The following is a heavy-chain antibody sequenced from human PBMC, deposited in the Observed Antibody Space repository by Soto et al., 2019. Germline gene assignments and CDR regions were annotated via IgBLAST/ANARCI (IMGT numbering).Heavy chain of an antibody. V-gene: IGHV3-73*01. Sequence: PGGSLRLSCAASGFTFSGSAMHWVRQASGKGLEWVGRIRSKANNYATAYAASVKGRFTISRDDSKNMAYLQMNSLNTEDTAVYYCTSANGYWGQGTLVTVSS. J-gene: IGHJ4*02. CDR3: TSANGY. CDR1: GFTFSGSA. CDR2: IRSKANNYAT. D-gene: IGHD2-8*01.